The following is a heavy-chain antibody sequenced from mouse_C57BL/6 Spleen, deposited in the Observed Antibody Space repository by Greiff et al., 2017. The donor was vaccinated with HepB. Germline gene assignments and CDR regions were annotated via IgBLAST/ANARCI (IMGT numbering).Heavy chain of an antibody. CDR3: ARGGYYYGSSYGGYFDV. D-gene: IGHD1-1*01. CDR1: GYSFTGYY. J-gene: IGHJ1*03. V-gene: IGHV1-42*01. Sequence: EVQLQQSGPELVKPGASVKISCKASGYSFTGYYMNWVKQSPEKSLEWIGEINPSTGGTTYNQKFKAKATLTVDKSSSTAYMQLKSLTSEDSAVYYWARGGYYYGSSYGGYFDVWGTGTTVTVSS. CDR2: INPSTGGT.